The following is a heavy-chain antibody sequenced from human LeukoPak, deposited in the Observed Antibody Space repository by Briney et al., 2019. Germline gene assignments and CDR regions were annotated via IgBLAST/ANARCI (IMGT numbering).Heavy chain of an antibody. Sequence: GGSLRLSCAASGFAFSSSGMHWVRQPPGKGLEWVSLIRSDGSKKSYRDSVRGRFTISRDNARNTLYLQMDSLRGDDSALYYCAKEKASIGSYFDFWGQGALVTVSS. CDR2: IRSDGSKK. CDR3: AKEKASIGSYFDF. V-gene: IGHV3-30*02. D-gene: IGHD3-10*01. CDR1: GFAFSSSG. J-gene: IGHJ4*02.